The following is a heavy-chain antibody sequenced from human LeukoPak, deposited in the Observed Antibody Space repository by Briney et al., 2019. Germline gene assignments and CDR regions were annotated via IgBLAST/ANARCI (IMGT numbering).Heavy chain of an antibody. Sequence: SETLSLTCAVHGGSFSGYYWSWIRQPPGKGLEWIGEINHSGSTNYNPSLKSRVTISVDTSKNQFSLKLSSVTAADTAVYYCAGGFPVYYDFWSGYYSRWFDPWGQGTLVTVSS. D-gene: IGHD3-3*01. J-gene: IGHJ5*02. CDR2: INHSGST. CDR1: GGSFSGYY. CDR3: AGGFPVYYDFWSGYYSRWFDP. V-gene: IGHV4-34*01.